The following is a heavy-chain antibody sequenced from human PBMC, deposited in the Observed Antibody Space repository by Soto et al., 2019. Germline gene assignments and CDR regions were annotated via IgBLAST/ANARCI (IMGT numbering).Heavy chain of an antibody. CDR2: IKQDGSEK. D-gene: IGHD3-16*01. Sequence: GGSLRLSCAASGFTFSSYWMSWVRQAPGKGLEWVANIKQDGSEKYDVDSVKGRFTISRDNAKNSLYLQMNSLRAEDTAVYYCASRLGGGYYYGMDVWGQGTTVTVSS. CDR3: ASRLGGGYYYGMDV. J-gene: IGHJ6*02. V-gene: IGHV3-7*01. CDR1: GFTFSSYW.